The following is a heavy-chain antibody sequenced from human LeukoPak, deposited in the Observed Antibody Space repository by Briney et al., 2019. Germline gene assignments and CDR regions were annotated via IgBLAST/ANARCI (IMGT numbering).Heavy chain of an antibody. Sequence: ASVKVSCKASGYTFTSYYMHWVRQAPGQELEWMGIINPSGGSTSYAQKFQGRVTMTRDTSTSTVYMELSSLRSEDTAVYYCARDSIVVVPAAIHYYYYMDVWGKGTTVTVSS. CDR1: GYTFTSYY. V-gene: IGHV1-46*01. D-gene: IGHD2-2*02. CDR3: ARDSIVVVPAAIHYYYYMDV. J-gene: IGHJ6*03. CDR2: INPSGGST.